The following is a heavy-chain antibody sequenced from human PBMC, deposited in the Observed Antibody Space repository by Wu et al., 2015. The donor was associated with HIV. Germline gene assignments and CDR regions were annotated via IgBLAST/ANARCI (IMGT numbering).Heavy chain of an antibody. CDR1: GGTFSSYG. V-gene: IGHV1-69*05. D-gene: IGHD4-11*01. CDR3: ARVRYSNRAPFDP. CDR2: IIPSFGTP. J-gene: IGHJ5*02. Sequence: QVQLVQSGAEVKKPGSSVKVSCKASGGTFSSYGFTWVRQAPGQGLEWMGGIIPSFGTPNYAQKFQGRVTITTDESTATVYMELSSLRSEDTAVYYCARVRYSNRAPFDPWGQGTLVTVSS.